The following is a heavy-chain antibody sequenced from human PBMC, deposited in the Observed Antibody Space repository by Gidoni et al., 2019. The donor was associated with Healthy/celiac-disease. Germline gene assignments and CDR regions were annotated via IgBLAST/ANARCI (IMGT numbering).Heavy chain of an antibody. Sequence: EVQLVESGGCLVQPGRSLSLSCAASGFTFDDYAMHWVRQAPGKGREWVSGISWNSGRIGYADSVKGRFTISRDNAKNSLYLQMNSLRAEDTALYYCAKGNYDSSGYLNYFDYWGQGTLVTVSS. J-gene: IGHJ4*02. CDR2: ISWNSGRI. CDR3: AKGNYDSSGYLNYFDY. CDR1: GFTFDDYA. D-gene: IGHD3-22*01. V-gene: IGHV3-9*01.